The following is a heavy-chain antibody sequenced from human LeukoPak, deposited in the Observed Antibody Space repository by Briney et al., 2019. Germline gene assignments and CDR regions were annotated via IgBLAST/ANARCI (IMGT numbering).Heavy chain of an antibody. CDR2: IPYDGSNK. V-gene: IGHV3-30*18. D-gene: IGHD4-11*01. J-gene: IGHJ4*02. CDR3: AKDRSNCLGY. Sequence: PGRSLRLSCAASGFTFSSYGMHWVRQAPGKGLEWVAVIPYDGSNKYYADSVKGRFTISRDNSKNTLYLQMNSLRAEDTAVYYCAKDRSNCLGYWGQGTLVTVSS. CDR1: GFTFSSYG.